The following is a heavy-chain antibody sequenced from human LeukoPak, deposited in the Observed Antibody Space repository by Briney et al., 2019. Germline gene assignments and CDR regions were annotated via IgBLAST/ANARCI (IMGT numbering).Heavy chain of an antibody. CDR1: GYTFTSCA. V-gene: IGHV1-69*06. J-gene: IGHJ3*02. CDR3: ARVSGEASSSGWTI. CDR2: CLPIFGTT. D-gene: IGHD6-19*01. Sequence: SVKISCKSSGYTFTSCAISWVRQATGQGLEWMGGCLPIFGTTNYAQKFWGRVTITADKSTSTAYMALSGLRSDGTDVCYCARVSGEASSSGWTIWGQGTMVTVSS.